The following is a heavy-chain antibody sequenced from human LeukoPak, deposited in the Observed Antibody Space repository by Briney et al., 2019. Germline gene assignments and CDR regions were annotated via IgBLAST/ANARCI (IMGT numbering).Heavy chain of an antibody. CDR2: ISSGGCTI. D-gene: IGHD5-18*01. CDR1: GFTFSSYE. CDR3: ARDSLDPAIALDY. Sequence: GGSLRLSCVVSGFTFSSYEMNWGRQAPGKGMEWVSRISSGGCTINYADFVKGRFTISRDNANNSPYLQMNSLRVQDTAVYYCARDSLDPAIALDYWGQGTLVTVPS. J-gene: IGHJ4*02. V-gene: IGHV3-48*03.